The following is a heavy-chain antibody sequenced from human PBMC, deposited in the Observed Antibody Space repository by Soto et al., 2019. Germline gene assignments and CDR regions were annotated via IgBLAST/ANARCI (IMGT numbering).Heavy chain of an antibody. CDR3: ARSVITMVRGVKHPVHYFDY. CDR1: GGSFSGYY. J-gene: IGHJ4*02. V-gene: IGHV4-34*01. D-gene: IGHD3-10*01. Sequence: SSETLSLTCAVYGGSFSGYYWSWIRQPPGKGLEWIGEINHSGSTNYNPSLKSRVTISVDTSKNQFSLKLSSVTAADTAVYYCARSVITMVRGVKHPVHYFDYWGQGTLVTVSS. CDR2: INHSGST.